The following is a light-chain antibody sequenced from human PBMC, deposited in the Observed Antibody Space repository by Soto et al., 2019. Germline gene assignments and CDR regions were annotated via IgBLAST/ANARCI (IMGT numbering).Light chain of an antibody. J-gene: IGKJ1*01. V-gene: IGKV3-20*01. CDR3: QQYGTSPST. Sequence: EIVLTQSPGTLSLSPGERATLSCRASQSVSNNYLAWYQQKPGQAPRLLIYGASIRATGIPDRFSGSGSGTDFTLTISRLEPEDFAVYYCQQYGTSPSTFGQGTKVDIK. CDR2: GAS. CDR1: QSVSNNY.